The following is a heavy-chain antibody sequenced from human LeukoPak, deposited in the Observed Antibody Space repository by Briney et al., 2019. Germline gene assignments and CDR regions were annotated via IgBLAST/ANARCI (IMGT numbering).Heavy chain of an antibody. V-gene: IGHV3-7*01. J-gene: IGHJ6*04. CDR3: ARTARELDV. CDR1: GFTFSSYE. CDR2: IKQDGSTK. D-gene: IGHD2-21*02. Sequence: GGSLRLSCAASGFTFSSYEMNWVRQAPGKGLEWVATIKQDGSTKYYVDSVKGRFTISRDNAKNSLFLQMNSLTVDDTAVFYCARTARELDVWGKGTTVTVSS.